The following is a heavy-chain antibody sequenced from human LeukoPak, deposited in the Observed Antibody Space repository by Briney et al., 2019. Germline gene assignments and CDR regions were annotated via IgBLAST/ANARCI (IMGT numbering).Heavy chain of an antibody. CDR1: GFTFSDSG. J-gene: IGHJ4*02. CDR3: ATSIERSTWGSHALDF. V-gene: IGHV3-30*04. CDR2: LSYDGSLE. Sequence: HPGGSLRLSCTGSGFTFSDSGMHWVRQAPGKGLEWMAILSYDGSLEYYADSVKGRFTISRDNSKNTLYLQMNSLRVEDTAVYYCATSIERSTWGSHALDFWGQGTLVTVSS. D-gene: IGHD3-16*01.